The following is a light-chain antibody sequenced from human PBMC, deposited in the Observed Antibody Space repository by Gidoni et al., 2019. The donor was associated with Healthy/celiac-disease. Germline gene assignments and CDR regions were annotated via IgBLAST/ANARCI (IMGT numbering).Light chain of an antibody. CDR2: DVS. CDR3: CSYAGSYWV. J-gene: IGLJ3*02. CDR1: SSDVGGYNY. V-gene: IGLV2-11*01. Sequence: QSALTQPRSVSGSPGQSVTISCTVTSSDVGGYNYVSWYQQHRGKAPTLMISDVSKRPSGVPDRFSGSKSGNTASRTICGLQADDEAVYYCCSYAGSYWVFCGGTKLTVL.